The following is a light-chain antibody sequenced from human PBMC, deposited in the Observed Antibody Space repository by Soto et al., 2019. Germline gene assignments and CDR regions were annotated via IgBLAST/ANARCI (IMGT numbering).Light chain of an antibody. J-gene: IGKJ4*01. CDR1: QPINSW. CDR3: KQSKRFPLT. V-gene: IGKV1-12*01. CDR2: AAS. Sequence: DIQMTQSPSPLSASVGDRVTITCRASQPINSWLAWYQQKPGKAPKLLIYAASSLHTGVPLRFSGSGSGTDFSLTIRSLQPEDFATYYCKQSKRFPLTFGGGTKVDIK.